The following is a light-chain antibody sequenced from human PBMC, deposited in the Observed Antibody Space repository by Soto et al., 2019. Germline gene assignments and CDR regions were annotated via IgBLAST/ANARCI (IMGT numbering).Light chain of an antibody. J-gene: IGKJ1*01. CDR1: QTISSW. CDR3: QQYNSHSGT. Sequence: DIQMTQSPSTLSGSVGDRVTITCRASQTISSWLAWYQQKPGKAPKLLIYKASTLKSGVPSRFSGGGSGTEFTLTINSLQADDFATYYCQQYNSHSGTFGQGTKVDIK. CDR2: KAS. V-gene: IGKV1-5*03.